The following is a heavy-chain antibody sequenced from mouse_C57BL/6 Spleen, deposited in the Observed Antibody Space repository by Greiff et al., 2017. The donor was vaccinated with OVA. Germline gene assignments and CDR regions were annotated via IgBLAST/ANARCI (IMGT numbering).Heavy chain of an antibody. CDR2: IDPSDSYT. V-gene: IGHV1-50*01. CDR3: ARGRVDYADYDGDY. J-gene: IGHJ2*01. CDR1: GYTFTSYW. Sequence: QVQLQQPGAELVKPGASVKLSCKASGYTFTSYWVQWVKQRPGQGLEWIGEIDPSDSYTNYNQKFKGKATLTVDTSSSTAYMQLSSLTSEDSAVYYCARGRVDYADYDGDYWGKGTTLTVSS. D-gene: IGHD2-13*01.